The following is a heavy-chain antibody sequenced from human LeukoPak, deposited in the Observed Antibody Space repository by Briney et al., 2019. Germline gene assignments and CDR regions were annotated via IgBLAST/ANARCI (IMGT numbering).Heavy chain of an antibody. D-gene: IGHD6-19*01. V-gene: IGHV1-2*02. Sequence: GASVKVSCKASGYTFIGYYVHWVRQAPGQGREWMGWINPKSGDTKYAQNFQGRVTMTSDMSFSTAYMELRRLRSDDTAVYYCARDMDRGQWLVRPYYWGQGTLVTVSS. CDR2: INPKSGDT. CDR1: GYTFIGYY. CDR3: ARDMDRGQWLVRPYY. J-gene: IGHJ4*02.